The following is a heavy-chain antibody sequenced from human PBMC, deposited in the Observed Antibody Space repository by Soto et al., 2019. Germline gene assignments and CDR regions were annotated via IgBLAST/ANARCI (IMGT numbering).Heavy chain of an antibody. Sequence: QVQLVESGGGVVQPGRSLRLSCAASGFTFSSYGMHWVRQAPGKGLEWVAVIWYDGSNKYYADSVKGRFTISRDNSKNALYLQMNSLRAEDRAVYYCARDRRGFDYWGQGTLVTVSS. V-gene: IGHV3-33*01. J-gene: IGHJ4*02. CDR1: GFTFSSYG. CDR2: IWYDGSNK. CDR3: ARDRRGFDY.